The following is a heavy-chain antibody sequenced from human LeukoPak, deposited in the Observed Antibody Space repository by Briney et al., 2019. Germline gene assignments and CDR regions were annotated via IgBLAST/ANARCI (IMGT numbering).Heavy chain of an antibody. J-gene: IGHJ6*03. CDR3: AKGGYSGYDSPGGRYYYMDV. CDR1: GFTFSSYA. CDR2: ISYDGSNK. D-gene: IGHD5-12*01. V-gene: IGHV3-30*04. Sequence: GGSLRLSCAASGFTFSSYAMHWVRQAPGKGLEWVAVISYDGSNKYYADSVKGRFTISRDNSKNTLYLQMNSLRAEDTAVYYCAKGGYSGYDSPGGRYYYMDVWGKGTTVTISS.